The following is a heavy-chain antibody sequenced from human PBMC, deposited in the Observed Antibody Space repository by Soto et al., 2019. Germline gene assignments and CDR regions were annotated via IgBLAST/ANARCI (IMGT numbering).Heavy chain of an antibody. J-gene: IGHJ6*02. CDR2: ISAYNGNT. CDR3: ASLGYCSGGSCSDYGMDV. Sequence: GASVKVSCKASGYTFTSYGISWVRQAPGQGLEWMGWISAYNGNTNYAQKLQGRVTMTTDTSTSTAYMELRSLRSDDTAVYYCASLGYCSGGSCSDYGMDVWGQGTTVTVSS. D-gene: IGHD2-15*01. V-gene: IGHV1-18*01. CDR1: GYTFTSYG.